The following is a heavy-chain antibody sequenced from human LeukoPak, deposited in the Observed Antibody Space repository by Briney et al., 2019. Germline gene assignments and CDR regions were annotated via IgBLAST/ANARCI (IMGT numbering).Heavy chain of an antibody. Sequence: ASVKVSCKASGYTFTSYGISWVRQAPGQGLGWMGWISAYNGNTNYAQKLQGRVTMTTDTSTSTAYMELRSLRSDDTDVYYCARARSGSSWYVGWFDPWGQGTLVTVSS. CDR2: ISAYNGNT. CDR3: ARARSGSSWYVGWFDP. D-gene: IGHD6-13*01. CDR1: GYTFTSYG. V-gene: IGHV1-18*01. J-gene: IGHJ5*02.